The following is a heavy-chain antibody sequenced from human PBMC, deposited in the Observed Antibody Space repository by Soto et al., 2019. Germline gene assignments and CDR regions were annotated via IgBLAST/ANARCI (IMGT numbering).Heavy chain of an antibody. J-gene: IGHJ4*02. CDR2: IYTSGST. CDR3: ARACSSNSCYDVFDY. Sequence: QVQLQESGPGLLKPSETLSLTCTVSGGSISSYYWSWIRKTAGKGLEWIGRIYTSGSTNYNPSLKSRVTMSVDTSKNQFCLKLSSVTAADTAVYYCARACSSNSCYDVFDYWGQGTLVTVSS. D-gene: IGHD2-2*01. V-gene: IGHV4-4*07. CDR1: GGSISSYY.